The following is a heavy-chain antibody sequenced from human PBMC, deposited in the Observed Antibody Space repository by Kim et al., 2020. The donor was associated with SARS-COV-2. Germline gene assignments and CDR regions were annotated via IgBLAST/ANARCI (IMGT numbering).Heavy chain of an antibody. J-gene: IGHJ4*02. Sequence: TYPTPSLNSRVPISVDTSKNQFSPKLSFVTAADTAVYYCARQHSITLLDYWGQGTLVTVSS. D-gene: IGHD3-3*02. CDR2: T. V-gene: IGHV4-39*01. CDR3: ARQHSITLLDY.